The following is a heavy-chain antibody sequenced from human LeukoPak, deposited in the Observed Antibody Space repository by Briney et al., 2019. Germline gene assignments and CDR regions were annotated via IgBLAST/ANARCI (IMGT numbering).Heavy chain of an antibody. J-gene: IGHJ4*02. Sequence: PSETLSLTCTVSGGSISSYYWSWIRQPPGKGLEWIGYIYYSGSTYYNPSLKSRVTISVDTSKNQFSLKLSSVTAADTAVYYCAREYYDILTGYKGTDYWGQGTLVTVSS. D-gene: IGHD3-9*01. CDR3: AREYYDILTGYKGTDY. V-gene: IGHV4-59*08. CDR1: GGSISSYY. CDR2: IYYSGST.